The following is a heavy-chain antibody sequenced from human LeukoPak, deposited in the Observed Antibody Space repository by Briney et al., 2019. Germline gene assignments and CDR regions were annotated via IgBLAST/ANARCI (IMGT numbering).Heavy chain of an antibody. V-gene: IGHV3-23*01. J-gene: IGHJ4*02. CDR2: ISGSGGST. CDR3: AKDYDFWSGPPS. CDR1: GFTFSSYA. D-gene: IGHD3-3*01. Sequence: GGSLRLSCAASGFTFSSYAMSWVRQAPGKGLEGVSAISGSGGSTYYADSVKGRFTISRDNSKNTLYLQMNSLRAEDTAVYYCAKDYDFWSGPPSWGQGTLVTVSS.